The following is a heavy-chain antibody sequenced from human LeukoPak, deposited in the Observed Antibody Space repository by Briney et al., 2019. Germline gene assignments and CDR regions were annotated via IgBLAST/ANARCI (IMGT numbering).Heavy chain of an antibody. CDR3: ARGASYGRFDP. CDR1: GGSISSYY. J-gene: IGHJ5*02. Sequence: SSETLSLTCTVSGGSISSYYWNWIRQPPGKGLEWIGYIYYSGSTNYNPSLKSRVTISVDASKTQFSLKLSSVTAADTAVYYCARGASYGRFDPWGQGTLVTVSS. V-gene: IGHV4-59*08. D-gene: IGHD4/OR15-4a*01. CDR2: IYYSGST.